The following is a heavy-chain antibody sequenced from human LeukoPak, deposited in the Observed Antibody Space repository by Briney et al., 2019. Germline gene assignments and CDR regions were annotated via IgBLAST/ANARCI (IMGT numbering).Heavy chain of an antibody. J-gene: IGHJ4*02. CDR1: GFTFSSYA. Sequence: GGSLRLSCAASGFTFSSYAMSWVRQAPGKGLEWVSAISGSGGSTYYADSVKGRFTISRDNSKNTLYLQMNSLRAEDTAVYYCAKDRHRFSGTTPNPDYWGQGTLVTVSS. CDR2: ISGSGGST. V-gene: IGHV3-23*01. D-gene: IGHD3-10*01. CDR3: AKDRHRFSGTTPNPDY.